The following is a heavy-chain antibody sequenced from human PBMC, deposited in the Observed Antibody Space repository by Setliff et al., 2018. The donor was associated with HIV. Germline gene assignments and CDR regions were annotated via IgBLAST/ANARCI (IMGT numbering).Heavy chain of an antibody. J-gene: IGHJ4*02. CDR1: GFTVSSNY. V-gene: IGHV3-53*01. CDR2: IYRGGST. D-gene: IGHD2-2*01. Sequence: GGSLRLSCAASGFTVSSNYMSWVRQAPGKGLEWVSVIYRGGSTYYADSVRGRFTISRDNSKNTLYLQMNSLRAEDTAVYYCGFRGDIVVVPAALNWGQGTLVTVSS. CDR3: GFRGDIVVVPAALN.